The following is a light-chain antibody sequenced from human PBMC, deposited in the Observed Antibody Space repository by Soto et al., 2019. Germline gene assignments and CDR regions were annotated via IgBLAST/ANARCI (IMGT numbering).Light chain of an antibody. V-gene: IGLV4-69*01. CDR2: LNSDGSH. CDR3: QTWGTGTVV. Sequence: QLVLTQSPSASASLGASVKLTCTLSSGHSSYTIAWHQQQPEKGPRYLMKLNSDGSHYKGDGIPDRFSGSSSGAERYLTISSRQSEDEADYYCQTWGTGTVVFGGGTKLTVL. CDR1: SGHSSYT. J-gene: IGLJ2*01.